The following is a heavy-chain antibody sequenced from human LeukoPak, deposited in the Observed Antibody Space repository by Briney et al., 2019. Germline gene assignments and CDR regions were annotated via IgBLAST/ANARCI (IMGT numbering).Heavy chain of an antibody. D-gene: IGHD2-21*01. CDR3: SREGCGATGCYTNDY. Sequence: GGSLRLSCAASGFTFSSYAMHWVRQAPGKGLEWVAVISYDGSNKYYADSVKGRFTISRDDSKNTAYLQMNSLKTEDTAMYYCSREGCGATGCYTNDYWGQGTLVTVSS. CDR2: ISYDGSNK. J-gene: IGHJ4*02. V-gene: IGHV3-30-3*01. CDR1: GFTFSSYA.